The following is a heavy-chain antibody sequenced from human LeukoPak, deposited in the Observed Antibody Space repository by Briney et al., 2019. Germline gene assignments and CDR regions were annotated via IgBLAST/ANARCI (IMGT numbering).Heavy chain of an antibody. D-gene: IGHD3-10*01. CDR3: ARGRLTYYYGSGSSYFDY. CDR1: GGSFSGYY. V-gene: IGHV4-34*01. CDR2: INHSGST. J-gene: IGHJ4*02. Sequence: PSETLSLTCAVYGGSFSGYYWSWIRQPPGQGLEWIGEINHSGSTNYNPSLKSRVTISVDTSKNQFSLKLSSVTAAETAVYYCARGRLTYYYGSGSSYFDYWGQGTLVTVSS.